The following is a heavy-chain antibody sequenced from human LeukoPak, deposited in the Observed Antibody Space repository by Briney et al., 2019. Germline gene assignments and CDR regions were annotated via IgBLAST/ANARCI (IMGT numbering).Heavy chain of an antibody. V-gene: IGHV3-7*05. CDR1: GFSFSAYW. CDR3: ARMHYFDY. J-gene: IGHJ4*02. CDR2: ITQDGSQK. Sequence: GGSLRLSCAASGFSFSAYWMTWVRQAPGKGLEWVATITQDGSQKYYVDSVQGRFTISRDNAEKSLFLQVSSLRADDTAVYYCARMHYFDYWGQGTLVTVSS.